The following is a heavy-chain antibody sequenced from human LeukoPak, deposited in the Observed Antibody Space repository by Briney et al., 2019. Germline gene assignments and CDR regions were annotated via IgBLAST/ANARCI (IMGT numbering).Heavy chain of an antibody. D-gene: IGHD6-19*01. Sequence: SETLSLTCTVSGGSISSSSYYWGWIRQPPGKGLEWIGSIYHSGSTYYNPSLKSRVTISVDTSKNQFSLKLSSVTAADTAVYYCARLAVWLGDFQHWGQGTLVTVSS. CDR1: GGSISSSSYY. CDR3: ARLAVWLGDFQH. V-gene: IGHV4-39*07. J-gene: IGHJ1*01. CDR2: IYHSGST.